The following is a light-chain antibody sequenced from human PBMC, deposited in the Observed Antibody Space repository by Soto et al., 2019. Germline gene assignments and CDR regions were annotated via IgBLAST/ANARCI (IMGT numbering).Light chain of an antibody. CDR1: QSVSSTY. V-gene: IGKV3-20*01. CDR3: QQFATTPWA. J-gene: IGKJ1*01. CDR2: GTS. Sequence: EIVLTQSPGTLSLSPGERATLSCRASQSVSSTYLAWYQQKPGQAPRLLIYGTSSRATGIADRFSGSGSGTDFTLTISRLEPEDFAVYYCQQFATTPWAFGQGTKV.